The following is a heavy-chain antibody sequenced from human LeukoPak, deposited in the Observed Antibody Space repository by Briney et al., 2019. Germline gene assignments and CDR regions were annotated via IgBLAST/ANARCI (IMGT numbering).Heavy chain of an antibody. CDR1: GFTFDDYG. J-gene: IGHJ4*02. CDR2: INWNGGST. V-gene: IGHV3-20*04. CDR3: ARTPTLYSYGYNYFDY. D-gene: IGHD5-18*01. Sequence: TGGSLRLSCAASGFTFDDYGMSWVRQAPGRGLEWVSGINWNGGSTGYADSVKGRFTISRDNAKNSLYLQMNSLRAEDTALYYCARTPTLYSYGYNYFDYWGQGTLVTVSS.